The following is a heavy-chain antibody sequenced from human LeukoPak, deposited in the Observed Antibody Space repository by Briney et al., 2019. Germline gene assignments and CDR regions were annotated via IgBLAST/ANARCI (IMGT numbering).Heavy chain of an antibody. CDR3: ARHTSRGWSGGSDF. J-gene: IGHJ4*02. CDR1: GGSISNYY. V-gene: IGHV4-59*08. D-gene: IGHD6-19*01. Sequence: SETLSLTCTVSGGSISNYYWSWIRQPPGKGLEWIGYIYSSGRTNYNPSLRSRVTISVDTSKDQFSLTLSSVTAADTAVYYCARHTSRGWSGGSDFWGQGTLVTVSS. CDR2: IYSSGRT.